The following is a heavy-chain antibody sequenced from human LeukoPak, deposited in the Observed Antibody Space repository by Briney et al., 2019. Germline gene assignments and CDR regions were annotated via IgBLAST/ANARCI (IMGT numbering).Heavy chain of an antibody. J-gene: IGHJ2*01. V-gene: IGHV4-59*01. CDR1: GCSITGWY. D-gene: IGHD6-13*01. CDR3: ARLYTSSSYWYFDL. Sequence: SETLSLTCTVSGCSITGWYWSWIRQAPGKGLECIGYISYTGTTNYNPSLKSRVTISVDTSKNQFSLKLTSVTAADTAIYYCARLYTSSSYWYFDLWGRGTLVTVSS. CDR2: ISYTGTT.